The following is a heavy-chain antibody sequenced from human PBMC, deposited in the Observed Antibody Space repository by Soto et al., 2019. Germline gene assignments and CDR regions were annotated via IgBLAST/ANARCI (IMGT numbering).Heavy chain of an antibody. CDR1: GGTFSSYT. D-gene: IGHD5-12*01. Sequence: QVQLVQSGAEVKKPRSSVTVSCKASGGTFSSYTISWVRQAPGQGLEWMGGIIPIFGTANYAQKFQSRVTITADESTSTAYMELSSLRSEDTAVYYCARGNHRWLQLWYFDLWGRGTLVTVSS. CDR2: IIPIFGTA. J-gene: IGHJ2*01. CDR3: ARGNHRWLQLWYFDL. V-gene: IGHV1-69*12.